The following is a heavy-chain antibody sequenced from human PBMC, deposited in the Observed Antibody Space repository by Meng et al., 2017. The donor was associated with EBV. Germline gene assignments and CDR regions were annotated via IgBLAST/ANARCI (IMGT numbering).Heavy chain of an antibody. V-gene: IGHV1-46*01. Sequence: QGKVVQSWAEVKKPGASVNVSCKASGYTLTSYYMNWVRQAPGQGLEWMGIINPSGGSTSYAQKFQGRVTMTRDTSTSTVYMELSSLRSEDTAVYYCARDLRSLFDYWGQGTLVTVSS. D-gene: IGHD3-16*01. CDR2: INPSGGST. CDR3: ARDLRSLFDY. CDR1: GYTLTSYY. J-gene: IGHJ4*02.